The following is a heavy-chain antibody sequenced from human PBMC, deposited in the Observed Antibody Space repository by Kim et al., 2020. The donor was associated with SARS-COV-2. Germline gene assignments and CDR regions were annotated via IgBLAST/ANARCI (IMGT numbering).Heavy chain of an antibody. J-gene: IGHJ6*02. CDR2: ISAYNGNT. Sequence: ASVKVSCKASGYTFTSYGISWVRQAPGQGLEWMGWISAYNGNTNYAQKLQGRVTMTTDTSTSTAYMELRSLRSDDTAVYYCARDVRDDRDQDTAMEYYYYYGMDVWGQGTTVTVSS. V-gene: IGHV1-18*01. D-gene: IGHD5-18*01. CDR1: GYTFTSYG. CDR3: ARDVRDDRDQDTAMEYYYYYGMDV.